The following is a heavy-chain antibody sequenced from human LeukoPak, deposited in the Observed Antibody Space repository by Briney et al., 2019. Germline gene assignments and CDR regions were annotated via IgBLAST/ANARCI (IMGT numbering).Heavy chain of an antibody. V-gene: IGHV3-23*01. J-gene: IGHJ4*02. CDR1: GFTFSSYW. D-gene: IGHD3-10*01. CDR2: ITGSGSAT. CDR3: ARGGVDYYSSRTYYLMYYFDY. Sequence: GGSLRLSCAVSGFTFSSYWMHWVRQAPGKGLEWVSGITGSGSATYYADSVKDRFTISRDDPHNTLYLQMDSLRAEDTAVYFCARGGVDYYSSRTYYLMYYFDYWGQGALVTVSS.